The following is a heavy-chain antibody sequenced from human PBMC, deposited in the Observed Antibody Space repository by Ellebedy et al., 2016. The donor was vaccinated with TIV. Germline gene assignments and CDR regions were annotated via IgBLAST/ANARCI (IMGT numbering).Heavy chain of an antibody. CDR2: VNAGGIVI. Sequence: GESLKISCTPPGFTFSSYALSWVRQAPGKGLEWVAGVNAGGIVIAYADSVKGRFIISRDNSKNTLDLQMNSLRAEDTAVYYCASSRYHYYVGNTIFVYWGQGTLVTVSS. J-gene: IGHJ4*02. CDR3: ASSRYHYYVGNTIFVY. D-gene: IGHD3-10*01. V-gene: IGHV3-23*01. CDR1: GFTFSSYA.